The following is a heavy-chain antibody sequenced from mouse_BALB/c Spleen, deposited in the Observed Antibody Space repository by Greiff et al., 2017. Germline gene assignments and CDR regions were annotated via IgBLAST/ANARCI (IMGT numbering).Heavy chain of an antibody. CDR1: GYTFTSYW. Sequence: EVQLQQSGTVLARPGASVKMSCKASGYTFTSYWMHWVKQRPGQGLEWIGAIYPGNSDTSYNQKCKGKAKLTAVTATSTAYMELSSLTNEDSAVYYCTREDDGNDVDYGGQGTTLTVSS. J-gene: IGHJ2*01. V-gene: IGHV1-5*01. CDR2: IYPGNSDT. D-gene: IGHD2-2*01. CDR3: TREDDGNDVDY.